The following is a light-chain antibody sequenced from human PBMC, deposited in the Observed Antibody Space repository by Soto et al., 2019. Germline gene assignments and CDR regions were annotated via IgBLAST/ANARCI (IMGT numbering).Light chain of an antibody. J-gene: IGKJ1*01. CDR3: QHYNTYPWT. Sequence: DIQQTQTPSTLSASVCDTVTVTCRASQSVSGWLAWYQQKPGEAPKLLIYDASALPRGVPSRFSGSGSGTEFPLTISSLQPGDFATYYYQHYNTYPWTFGQGTKVDI. CDR1: QSVSGW. CDR2: DAS. V-gene: IGKV1-5*01.